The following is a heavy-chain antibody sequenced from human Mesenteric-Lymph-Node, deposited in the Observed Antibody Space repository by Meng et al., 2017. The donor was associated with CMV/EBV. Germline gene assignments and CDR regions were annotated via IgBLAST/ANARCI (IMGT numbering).Heavy chain of an antibody. CDR1: GDSISSGNW. J-gene: IGHJ5*02. CDR3: ARDRAGRYSSSSGRWFDP. D-gene: IGHD6-6*01. CDR2: IYHSGST. V-gene: IGHV4-4*02. Sequence: SETLSLTCAVSGDSISSGNWWSWVRQPPGKGLEWIGEIYHSGSTYYNPSLKSRVTISVDTSKNQFSLKLSSVTAADTAVYYCARDRAGRYSSSSGRWFDPWGQGTLVTVSS.